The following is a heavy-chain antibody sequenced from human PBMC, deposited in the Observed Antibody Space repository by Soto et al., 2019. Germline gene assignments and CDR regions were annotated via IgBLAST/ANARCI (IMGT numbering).Heavy chain of an antibody. D-gene: IGHD5-12*01. CDR1: GYTFTSYY. CDR2: INPSGGST. V-gene: IGHV1-46*01. J-gene: IGHJ6*02. CDR3: AKDLRKVATSPSNYYYGMDV. Sequence: ASVKVSCKASGYTFTSYYMHWVRQAPGQGLEWMGIINPSGGSTSYAQKFQGRVTMTRDTSTSTVYMELSSLRAEDTAVYYCAKDLRKVATSPSNYYYGMDVWGQGTTVTVS.